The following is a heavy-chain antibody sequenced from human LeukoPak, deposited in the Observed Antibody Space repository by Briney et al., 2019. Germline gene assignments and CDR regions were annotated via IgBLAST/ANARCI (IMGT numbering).Heavy chain of an antibody. D-gene: IGHD6-13*01. CDR2: VYYSGGT. CDR3: AREVLAAAGTYDY. Sequence: PSETLSLTCTVSGGSVSGFYWSWIRQPPGKGLEWIGSVYYSGGTNYNPSLKSRVAISADTSKNQFSLKLSSVTAADTAVYYCAREVLAAAGTYDYWGQGILVTVSS. V-gene: IGHV4-59*02. J-gene: IGHJ4*02. CDR1: GGSVSGFY.